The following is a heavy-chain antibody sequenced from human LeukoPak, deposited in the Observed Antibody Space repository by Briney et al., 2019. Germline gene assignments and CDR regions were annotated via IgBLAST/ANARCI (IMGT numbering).Heavy chain of an antibody. Sequence: GGSLRLSCAASGFTFSSYGMHWVRQAPGKGLEWVAVIWYDGSDKYYADSVKGRFTISRDNSKNTLYLQMNSLRAEDTVVYYCAKSRTYGDYVDAFDIWGQGTMVTVSS. V-gene: IGHV3-33*06. D-gene: IGHD4-17*01. CDR2: IWYDGSDK. CDR1: GFTFSSYG. J-gene: IGHJ3*02. CDR3: AKSRTYGDYVDAFDI.